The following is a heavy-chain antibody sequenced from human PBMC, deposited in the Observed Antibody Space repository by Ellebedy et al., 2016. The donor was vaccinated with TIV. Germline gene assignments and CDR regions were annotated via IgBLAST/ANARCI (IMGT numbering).Heavy chain of an antibody. Sequence: ASVKVSCXASGYSFPGYYIHWVRQAPGQGLEWMGWINPNSGGTNYAQKFQGRVTMTRDTSINTAYMELSRLRSDDTAVYYCAGGGPQYYGILTGPKYWGQGTLVTVSS. J-gene: IGHJ1*01. D-gene: IGHD3-9*01. V-gene: IGHV1-2*02. CDR1: GYSFPGYY. CDR3: AGGGPQYYGILTGPKY. CDR2: INPNSGGT.